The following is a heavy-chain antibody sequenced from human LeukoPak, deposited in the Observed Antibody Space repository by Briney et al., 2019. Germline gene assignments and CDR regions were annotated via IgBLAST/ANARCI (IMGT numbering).Heavy chain of an antibody. D-gene: IGHD3-10*01. CDR1: GFTFSSYF. CDR2: VDGSGGST. V-gene: IGHV3-23*01. CDR3: AKGGSGSGTFSEY. J-gene: IGHJ4*02. Sequence: TGGSLRLSCAASGFTFSSYFMRWVRQAPGKGLEWVSSVDGSGGSTYYTDSVKGRFTISRDNSKNSLYLQMNSLRAEDTALYYCAKGGSGSGTFSEYWGQGTLVTVSS.